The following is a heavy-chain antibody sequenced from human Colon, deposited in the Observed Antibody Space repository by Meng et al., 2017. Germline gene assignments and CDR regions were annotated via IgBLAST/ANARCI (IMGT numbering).Heavy chain of an antibody. V-gene: IGHV3-74*01. CDR3: ARGLDSYGSIYFGY. J-gene: IGHJ4*02. CDR1: GFTFSNDW. D-gene: IGHD5-18*01. Sequence: EVQLVESGGGLVQPGGSLILSWEASGFTFSNDWMHWVRQVPGKGLVWVSRIKSDGSGTDYADSVKGRFIISRDNAKNTLYLQMNSLTAEDTAVYFCARGLDSYGSIYFGYWGRGTLVTVSS. CDR2: IKSDGSGT.